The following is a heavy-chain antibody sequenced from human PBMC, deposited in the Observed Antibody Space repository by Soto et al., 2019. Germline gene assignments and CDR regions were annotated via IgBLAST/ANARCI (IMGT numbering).Heavy chain of an antibody. CDR2: ISSDGHHQ. CDR3: SRGTYYPQSSGLHADY. D-gene: IGHD3-22*01. Sequence: GGSLRLSCETSGFTFNDYAMYWVRQAPGQGLEWVAMISSDGHHQFYVDNLRGRFTVSRDNSKNTLFLQMNSLRPEDTAVYYCSRGTYYPQSSGLHADYWGPGTVVTVSS. V-gene: IGHV3-30*03. CDR1: GFTFNDYA. J-gene: IGHJ4*02.